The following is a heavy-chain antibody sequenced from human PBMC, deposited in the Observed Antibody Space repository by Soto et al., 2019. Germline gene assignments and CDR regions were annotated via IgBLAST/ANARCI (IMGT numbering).Heavy chain of an antibody. D-gene: IGHD2-8*01. Sequence: EVQVAESGGGSVQPGRSLRLSCAASGFSFDEYAMHWVRQVPGKGLEWVSSINWNSGNIGYADSVRGRFTISRDNAKNSLYLQMNSLRPEDTAFYYCAKETKYCSSGVCSVFDYWGQGTLVTVSS. CDR1: GFSFDEYA. V-gene: IGHV3-9*01. CDR2: INWNSGNI. CDR3: AKETKYCSSGVCSVFDY. J-gene: IGHJ4*02.